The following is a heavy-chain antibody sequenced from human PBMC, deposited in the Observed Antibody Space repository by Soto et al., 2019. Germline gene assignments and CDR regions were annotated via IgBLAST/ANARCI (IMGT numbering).Heavy chain of an antibody. D-gene: IGHD3-10*01. CDR3: ASSLLGRVFFDI. CDR2: ISSSGSTI. CDR1: GVTFSSYE. Sequence: PGGSLRLSCAASGVTFSSYEMNWVRQAPGKGLEWVSYISSSGSTIYYADSVKGRFTISRDNAKNSLYLQMNSLRAEDTAVYYCASSLLGRVFFDIWGQGTMVTVSS. V-gene: IGHV3-48*03. J-gene: IGHJ3*02.